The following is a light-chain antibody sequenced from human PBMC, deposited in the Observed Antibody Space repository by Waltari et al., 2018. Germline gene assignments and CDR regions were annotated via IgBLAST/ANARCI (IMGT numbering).Light chain of an antibody. CDR3: SSYTSSSTLYV. CDR2: EVS. V-gene: IGLV2-14*01. J-gene: IGLJ1*01. CDR1: SSDVGGYNY. Sequence: QSALTQPASVSGSPVQSITISCTGTSSDVGGYNYVSWYQQHPGKAPELMIYEVSNRPSGVSNRFSGSKSGNTASLTISGLQAEDEADYYCSSYTSSSTLYVFVTGTKVTVL.